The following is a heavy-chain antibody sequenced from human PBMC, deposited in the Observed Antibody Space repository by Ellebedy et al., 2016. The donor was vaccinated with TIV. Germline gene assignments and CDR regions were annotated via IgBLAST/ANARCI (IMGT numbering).Heavy chain of an antibody. CDR1: GYSFTDYY. V-gene: IGHV1-2*02. D-gene: IGHD2-2*01. CDR2: INAKSGGT. CDR3: ASVTFSSLSPFDY. J-gene: IGHJ4*02. Sequence: AAPVKVSCKASGYSFTDYYIHWVRQAPGQGLEWMAWINAKSGGTFYEQNFQGRVTMTRDTSITTAYMELKRLTSDDTATYYCASVTFSSLSPFDYWGQGTLVTVSS.